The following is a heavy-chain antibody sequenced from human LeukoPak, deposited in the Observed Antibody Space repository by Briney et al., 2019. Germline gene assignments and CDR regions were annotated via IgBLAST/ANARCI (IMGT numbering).Heavy chain of an antibody. CDR1: GFTFSSYS. Sequence: PGGPLRLSCAASGFTFSSYSMNWVRQAPGKGLEWVSSISSSSSYIYYADSVKGRFTISRDNAKNSLYLQMNSLRAEDTAVYYCARGGPWELPLDYWGQGTLVTVSS. D-gene: IGHD1-26*01. V-gene: IGHV3-21*01. CDR3: ARGGPWELPLDY. CDR2: ISSSSSYI. J-gene: IGHJ4*02.